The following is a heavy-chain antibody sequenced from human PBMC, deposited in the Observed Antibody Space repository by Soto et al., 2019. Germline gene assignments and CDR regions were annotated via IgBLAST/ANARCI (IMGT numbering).Heavy chain of an antibody. D-gene: IGHD3-9*01. J-gene: IGHJ4*02. CDR1: GGSFSGYY. V-gene: IGHV4-34*01. CDR3: ARGRTRYFDWLLYRTLFDY. CDR2: INHSGST. Sequence: QVQLQQWGAGLLKPSETLSLTCAVYGGSFSGYYWSWIRQPPGKGLEWIGEINHSGSTNYNPSLKSRVTISVDTSKNQFSLKLSSVTAADTAVYYCARGRTRYFDWLLYRTLFDYWGQGTLVTVSS.